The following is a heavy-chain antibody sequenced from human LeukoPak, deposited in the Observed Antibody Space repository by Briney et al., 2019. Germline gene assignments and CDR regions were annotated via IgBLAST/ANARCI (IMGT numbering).Heavy chain of an antibody. CDR1: GFTFSSYG. V-gene: IGHV3-30*18. J-gene: IGHJ6*02. Sequence: GRSLRLSCAASGFTFSSYGMHWDRQAPGKGLEWVAVISYDGSNKYYADSVKGRFTISRDNSKNTLYLQMNSLRAEDTAVYYCAKDLYSYGSVMYYYYGMDVWGQGTTVTVSS. CDR2: ISYDGSNK. D-gene: IGHD5-18*01. CDR3: AKDLYSYGSVMYYYYGMDV.